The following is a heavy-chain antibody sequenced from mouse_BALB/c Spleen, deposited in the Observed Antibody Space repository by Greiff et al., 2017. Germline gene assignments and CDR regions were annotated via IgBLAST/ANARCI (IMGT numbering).Heavy chain of an antibody. CDR1: GFTFSSFG. Sequence: EVKLMESGGGLVQPGGSRKLSCAASGFTFSSFGMHWVRQAPEKGLEWVAYISGGSSTIYYADTVKGRFTISRDNPKNTLFLQMTSLRSEDTAMYYCASYGNYAMDYWGQGTSVTVSS. D-gene: IGHD1-2*01. CDR3: ASYGNYAMDY. CDR2: ISGGSSTI. J-gene: IGHJ4*01. V-gene: IGHV5-17*02.